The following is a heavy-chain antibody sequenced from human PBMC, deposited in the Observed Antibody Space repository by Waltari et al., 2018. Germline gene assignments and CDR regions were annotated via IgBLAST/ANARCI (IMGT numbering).Heavy chain of an antibody. CDR1: GYPFTDYY. CDR2: VDPELGDT. V-gene: IGHV1-69-2*01. CDR3: ARGPLGAAHWFDS. J-gene: IGHJ5*01. D-gene: IGHD1-26*01. Sequence: VQLVQSGAAVQKPGAAASISCRASGYPFTDYYIHWIQQAPGKGLTWMGRVDPELGDTLFVPQFQGRLTLTADTSRDTAYMELTSLHYDDTAVYYCARGPLGAAHWFDSWGQGTLVTVSS.